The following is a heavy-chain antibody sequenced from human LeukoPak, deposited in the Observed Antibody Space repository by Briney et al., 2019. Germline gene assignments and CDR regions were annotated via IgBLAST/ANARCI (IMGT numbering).Heavy chain of an antibody. D-gene: IGHD6-13*01. CDR1: GGIFSIFG. CDR3: ARDRSSWYGYYYYYMDV. J-gene: IGHJ6*03. V-gene: IGHV1-18*01. Sequence: ASVKVSCKASGGIFSIFGISWVRQAPGQGLEWMGWISAYNGNTNYAQKLQGRVTMTTDTSTSTAYMELRSLRSDDTAVYYCARDRSSWYGYYYYYMDVWGKGTTVTISS. CDR2: ISAYNGNT.